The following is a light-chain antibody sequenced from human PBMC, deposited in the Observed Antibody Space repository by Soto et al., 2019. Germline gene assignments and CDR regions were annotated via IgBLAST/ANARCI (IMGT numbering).Light chain of an antibody. CDR1: SGHSSYA. CDR2: LNSDGSH. V-gene: IGLV4-69*01. CDR3: QTWDTGSRGV. J-gene: IGLJ3*02. Sequence: QPVLTQSPSASASLGASVKLTCTLSSGHSSYAIVWHQQQPEKGPRYLMKLNSDGSHSKGDGIPDRFSGSSSGAERYLSISSLQSEDEADYYCQTWDTGSRGVFGGGTQLTVL.